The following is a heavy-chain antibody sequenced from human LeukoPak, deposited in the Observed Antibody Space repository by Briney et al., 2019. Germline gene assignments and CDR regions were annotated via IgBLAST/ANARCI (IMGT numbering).Heavy chain of an antibody. D-gene: IGHD3-9*01. V-gene: IGHV3-30*03. CDR3: VTNFDPDVD. CDR1: GFTFSSYD. J-gene: IGHJ4*02. CDR2: ILYDGSNK. Sequence: PGGSLRLSCAASGFTFSSYDMHWVRQAPGKGLEWVALILYDGSNKIYADSVNGRSTISRDNSKNTVYLQMNSLRAEDTAVYYCVTNFDPDVDWGQRTLVTVSS.